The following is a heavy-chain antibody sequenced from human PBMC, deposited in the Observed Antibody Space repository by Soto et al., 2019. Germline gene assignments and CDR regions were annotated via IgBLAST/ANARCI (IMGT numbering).Heavy chain of an antibody. CDR2: INHSGST. D-gene: IGHD2-2*01. J-gene: IGHJ6*02. CDR3: ARGRCSSTSCSNYGMDV. Sequence: ETLSLTCAVYGGSFSGYYWSWIRQPPGKGLEWIGEINHSGSTNYNPSLKSRVTISVDTSKNQFSLKLSSVTAADTAVYYCARGRCSSTSCSNYGMDVWGQGTTVTVSS. CDR1: GGSFSGYY. V-gene: IGHV4-34*01.